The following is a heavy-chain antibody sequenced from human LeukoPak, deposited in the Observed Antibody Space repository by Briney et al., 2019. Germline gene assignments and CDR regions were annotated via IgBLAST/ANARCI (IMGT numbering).Heavy chain of an antibody. CDR2: IYPGDSDT. J-gene: IGHJ3*02. CDR1: GYHFTTYW. Sequence: GESLQISCKGSGYHFTTYWIAWVRQMPGKGLEWMGIIYPGDSDTRYSPSFQGRVTISADKSISTAYLQWSSLKASDTAMYYCARHEARILPPYHIWGQGTMVTVSS. V-gene: IGHV5-51*01. D-gene: IGHD1-26*01. CDR3: ARHEARILPPYHI.